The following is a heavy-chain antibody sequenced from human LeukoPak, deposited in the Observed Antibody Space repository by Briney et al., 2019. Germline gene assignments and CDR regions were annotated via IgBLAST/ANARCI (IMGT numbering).Heavy chain of an antibody. CDR3: ARERRYCSSTSCYDLTQYYYYMDV. D-gene: IGHD2-2*01. V-gene: IGHV4-39*07. Sequence: SETLSLTCTVSGASISSSIFYWGWIRQPPGKGLEWIGEINHSGSTNYNPSLKSRVTISVDTSKNQFSLKLSSVTAADTAVYYCARERRYCSSTSCYDLTQYYYYMDVWGKGTTVTVSS. J-gene: IGHJ6*03. CDR1: GASISSSIFY. CDR2: INHSGST.